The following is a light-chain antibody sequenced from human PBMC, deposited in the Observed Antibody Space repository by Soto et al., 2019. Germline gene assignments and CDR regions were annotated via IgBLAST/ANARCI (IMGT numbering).Light chain of an antibody. J-gene: IGKJ1*01. CDR1: QSVSNDF. V-gene: IGKV3-20*01. Sequence: EIVLTQSPATLSSFPGERATLSCRASQSVSNDFLAWYQQKPGQAPRLLIYGASTRATDVPDRFSGSGSGADFTLSISRLEPEDFAVYYCQQYGSSPPRTFGQGTKVDIK. CDR2: GAS. CDR3: QQYGSSPPRT.